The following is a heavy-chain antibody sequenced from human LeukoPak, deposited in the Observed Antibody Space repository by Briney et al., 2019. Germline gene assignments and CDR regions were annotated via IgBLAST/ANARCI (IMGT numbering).Heavy chain of an antibody. CDR1: GGSISSYY. D-gene: IGHD6-13*01. Sequence: SETLSLTCTVSGGSISSYYWSWIWQPPGKGLEWIGYIYYSGSTNYNPSLKSRVTISVDTSKNQFSLKLSSVTAADTAVYYCARGPGAAAVLSWGQGTLVTVSS. CDR3: ARGPGAAAVLS. CDR2: IYYSGST. V-gene: IGHV4-59*01. J-gene: IGHJ5*02.